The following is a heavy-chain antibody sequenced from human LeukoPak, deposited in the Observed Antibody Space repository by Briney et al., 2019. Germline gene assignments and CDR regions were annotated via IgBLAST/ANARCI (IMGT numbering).Heavy chain of an antibody. D-gene: IGHD3-9*01. V-gene: IGHV3-30*04. CDR2: ISYDGSNK. J-gene: IGHJ6*02. CDR3: ARTFYDILTPYAPRGNYYGMDV. CDR1: GFTFSSYA. Sequence: GRSLRLSCAASGFTFSSYAMHWVRQAPGKGLEWVAVISYDGSNKYYADSVKGRFTIYRDNSKNTVYLQMNSLRAEDTAVYYCARTFYDILTPYAPRGNYYGMDVWGQGTTVTVSS.